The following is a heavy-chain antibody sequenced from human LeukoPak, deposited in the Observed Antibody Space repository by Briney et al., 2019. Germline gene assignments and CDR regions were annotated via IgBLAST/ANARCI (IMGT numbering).Heavy chain of an antibody. CDR3: ARARVVVVPAASDY. CDR2: ISSSGSTI. J-gene: IGHJ4*02. CDR1: GFTFSDYY. V-gene: IGHV3-11*01. Sequence: GGSLRLSYAASGFTFSDYYMSWIRQAPGKGLEWVSYISSSGSTIYYADSVKGRFTISRDNAKNSLYLQMNSLRAEDTAVYYCARARVVVVPAASDYWGQGTLVTVSS. D-gene: IGHD2-2*01.